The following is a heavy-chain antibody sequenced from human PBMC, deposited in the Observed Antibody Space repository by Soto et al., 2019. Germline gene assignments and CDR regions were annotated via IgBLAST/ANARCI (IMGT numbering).Heavy chain of an antibody. CDR2: MNPNSGTA. Sequence: SVKVSCKASGYTFTSYDINWVRQATGQGLEWMGWMNPNSGTANYAQKFQGRVTITADESTSTAYMELSSLRSEDTAVYYCARDGEYSSSFFDYWGQGTLVTVSS. J-gene: IGHJ4*02. CDR3: ARDGEYSSSFFDY. CDR1: GYTFTSYD. D-gene: IGHD6-6*01. V-gene: IGHV1-69*13.